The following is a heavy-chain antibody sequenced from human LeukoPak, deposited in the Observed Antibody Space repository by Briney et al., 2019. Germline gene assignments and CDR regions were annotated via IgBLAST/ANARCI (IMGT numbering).Heavy chain of an antibody. CDR1: GGTFSSYA. Sequence: SVKVSCKASGGTFSSYAISWVRQAPGQGLEWMGGIIPIFGTANYAQKFQGRVTITADESTSTAYMELSSLRSEDTAVFYCARDPDYGDYVGIRSTSDYWGQGTLVTVSS. D-gene: IGHD4-17*01. CDR2: IIPIFGTA. CDR3: ARDPDYGDYVGIRSTSDY. V-gene: IGHV1-69*01. J-gene: IGHJ4*02.